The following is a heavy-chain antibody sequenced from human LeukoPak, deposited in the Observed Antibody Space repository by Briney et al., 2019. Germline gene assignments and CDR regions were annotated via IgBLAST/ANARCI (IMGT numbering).Heavy chain of an antibody. Sequence: SVKVSCKASGGTFSSYAISCVRQAPGQGLEWMGRIIPIFGTANYAQKFQGRVTITTDESTSTAYMELSSLRSEDTAVYYCARERSSSWSDYFDYWGQGTLVTVSS. J-gene: IGHJ4*02. CDR2: IIPIFGTA. CDR3: ARERSSSWSDYFDY. CDR1: GGTFSSYA. D-gene: IGHD6-13*01. V-gene: IGHV1-69*05.